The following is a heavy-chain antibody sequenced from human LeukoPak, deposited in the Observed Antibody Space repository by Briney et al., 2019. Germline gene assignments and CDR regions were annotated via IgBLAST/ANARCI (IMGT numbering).Heavy chain of an antibody. J-gene: IGHJ4*02. CDR1: GYSISSGYY. CDR2: IYHSGST. Sequence: SETLSLTCTVSGYSISSGYYWGWIRQPPGKGLEWIGNIYHSGSTYYNPSLKSRVTMSVDTAKNQFSLKLSSVTAADTAVYYCVRSSSFIFDYWGRGALVAVSS. CDR3: VRSSSFIFDY. V-gene: IGHV4-38-2*02. D-gene: IGHD6-6*01.